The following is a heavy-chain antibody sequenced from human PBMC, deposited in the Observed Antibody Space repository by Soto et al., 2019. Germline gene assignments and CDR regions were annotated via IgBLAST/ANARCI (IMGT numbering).Heavy chain of an antibody. Sequence: PGGSLRLSCVASGFTFSTYWMSWVRQAPRKGLEWVANIRPQGSEKCYVDSVKGRFTISRDNAKNSLYLQMSSLRVEDTALYYCARGDYYDTSGPFSDAFDIWGQGTMVTVSS. J-gene: IGHJ3*02. CDR1: GFTFSTYW. V-gene: IGHV3-7*04. CDR2: IRPQGSEK. D-gene: IGHD3-22*01. CDR3: ARGDYYDTSGPFSDAFDI.